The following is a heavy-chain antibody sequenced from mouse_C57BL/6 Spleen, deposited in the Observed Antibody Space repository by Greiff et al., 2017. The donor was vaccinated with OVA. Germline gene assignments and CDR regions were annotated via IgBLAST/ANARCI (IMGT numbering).Heavy chain of an antibody. D-gene: IGHD6-2*01. Sequence: EVMLVESGGDLVKPGGSLKLSCAASGFTFSSYGMSWVRQTPDKRLEWVATISSGGSYTYYPDSVKGRFTISRDNAKNTLYLQMSSLTSEDTAMYYCARVDFKSFFDYWGQGTTLTVSS. CDR3: ARVDFKSFFDY. V-gene: IGHV5-6*01. J-gene: IGHJ2*01. CDR2: ISSGGSYT. CDR1: GFTFSSYG.